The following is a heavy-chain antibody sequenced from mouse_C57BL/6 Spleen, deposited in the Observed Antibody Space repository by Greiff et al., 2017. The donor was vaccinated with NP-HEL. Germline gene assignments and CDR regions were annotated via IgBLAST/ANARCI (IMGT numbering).Heavy chain of an antibody. Sequence: VQLQQSGTELVKPGASVKLSCKASGYTFTSYWMHWVKQRPGQGLEWIGNINPSNGGTNYNEKFKSKATLTVDKSSSTAYMQLSSLTSEDSAVYYCARLGYGYDGGFAYWGQGTLVTVSA. CDR1: GYTFTSYW. CDR3: ARLGYGYDGGFAY. CDR2: INPSNGGT. J-gene: IGHJ3*01. D-gene: IGHD2-2*01. V-gene: IGHV1-53*01.